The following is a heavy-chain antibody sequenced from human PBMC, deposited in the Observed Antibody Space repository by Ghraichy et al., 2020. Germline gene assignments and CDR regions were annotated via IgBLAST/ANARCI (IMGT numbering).Heavy chain of an antibody. D-gene: IGHD6-13*01. CDR1: GGSFSGYY. CDR2: INHSGST. V-gene: IGHV4-34*01. Sequence: SETLSLTCAVYGGSFSGYYWSWIRQPPGKGLEWIGEINHSGSTNYNPSLKSRVTISVDTSKNQFSLKLSSVTAADTAVYYCARGRKWYRQLVFDYWGQGTLVTVSS. J-gene: IGHJ4*02. CDR3: ARGRKWYRQLVFDY.